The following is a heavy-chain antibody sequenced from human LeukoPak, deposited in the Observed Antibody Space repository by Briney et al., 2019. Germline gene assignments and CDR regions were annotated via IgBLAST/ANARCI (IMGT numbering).Heavy chain of an antibody. CDR1: GGSVSSSGYY. CDR2: FYESGST. Sequence: PSETLSLTCTVSGGSVSSSGYYWDWIRQPPGKGLEWIGNFYESGSTHYNPSLKSRVTISVDTSKNQFSLKLSSVTAADTAVYYCARADYGRPPDYWGQGTLVTVSS. D-gene: IGHD4-17*01. J-gene: IGHJ4*02. V-gene: IGHV4-39*01. CDR3: ARADYGRPPDY.